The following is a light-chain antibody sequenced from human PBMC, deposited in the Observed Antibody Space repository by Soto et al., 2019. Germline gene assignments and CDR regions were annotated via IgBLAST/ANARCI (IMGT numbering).Light chain of an antibody. Sequence: DIQMTQSPSPLSLSGLGRVPITSLASQTISSWLAWYQQKPGKAPKLLIYKASTLKSGVPSRFSGSGSGTEFTLTISSLQPDDFATYYCQHYNSYSEAFGQGTKVDIK. CDR1: QTISSW. CDR2: KAS. V-gene: IGKV1-5*03. CDR3: QHYNSYSEA. J-gene: IGKJ1*01.